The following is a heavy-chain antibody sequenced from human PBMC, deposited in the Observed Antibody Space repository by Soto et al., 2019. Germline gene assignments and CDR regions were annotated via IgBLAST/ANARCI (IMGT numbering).Heavy chain of an antibody. V-gene: IGHV1-46*01. D-gene: IGHD6-19*01. CDR1: GSAITRYY. CDR3: ARDTSGWSLNGLDV. J-gene: IGHJ6*02. Sequence: QVDLVQSGAEVKKPGASVTISCKASGSAITRYYIHWVRQAPGRGLEWMGIINPGGGSASYAQKFQDRVAIDKDTSTGTVYMDFRSLRTEDTAVYYCARDTSGWSLNGLDVWGQGTTVNVSS. CDR2: INPGGGSA.